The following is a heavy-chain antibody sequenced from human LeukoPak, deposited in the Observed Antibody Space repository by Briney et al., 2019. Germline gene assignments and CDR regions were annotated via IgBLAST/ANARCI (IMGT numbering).Heavy chain of an antibody. J-gene: IGHJ4*02. V-gene: IGHV4-30-4*08. Sequence: SETLSLTCTVSGGSISSGDYYWSWLRQPPGKGLEWIGYIYYSGSTYYNPSLKSRVTISVDTSKNQFSLKLSSVTAADTAVYYCATLFDERNPAAGTDYWGQGTLVTVSS. D-gene: IGHD6-13*01. CDR2: IYYSGST. CDR1: GGSISSGDYY. CDR3: ATLFDERNPAAGTDY.